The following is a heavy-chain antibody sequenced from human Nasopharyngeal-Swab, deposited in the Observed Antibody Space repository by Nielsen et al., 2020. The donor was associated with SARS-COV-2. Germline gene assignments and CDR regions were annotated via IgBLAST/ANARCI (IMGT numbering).Heavy chain of an antibody. CDR3: ARSHTSITIFGVVTYYGMDV. Sequence: GGSLRFSCAASGFTFSSYEMNWVRQAPGKGLEWVSYISSSGSTIYYADSVKGRFTISRDNAKNSLYLQMNSLRAEDTAVYYCARSHTSITIFGVVTYYGMDVWGQGTTVTVSS. CDR1: GFTFSSYE. V-gene: IGHV3-48*03. J-gene: IGHJ6*02. CDR2: ISSSGSTI. D-gene: IGHD3-3*01.